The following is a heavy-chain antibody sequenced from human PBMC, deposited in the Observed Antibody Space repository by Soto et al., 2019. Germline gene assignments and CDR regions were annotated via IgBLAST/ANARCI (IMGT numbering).Heavy chain of an antibody. D-gene: IGHD2-15*01. V-gene: IGHV3-11*01. CDR1: GFSLSDYY. CDR3: ARGGIKSGRFDP. J-gene: IGHJ5*02. Sequence: QVQLVESGGDLVKSGGSLRLSCAASGFSLSDYYMSWIRQAPGRGLEWISYVDTRSNAIYYADSVKGRFTISRDNAKNSLYLQMNSLRAEDTAVYYCARGGIKSGRFDPWGQGTLVTVSS. CDR2: VDTRSNAI.